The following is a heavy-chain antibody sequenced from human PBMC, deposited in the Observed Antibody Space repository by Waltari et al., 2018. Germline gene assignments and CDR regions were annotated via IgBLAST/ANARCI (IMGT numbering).Heavy chain of an antibody. J-gene: IGHJ5*02. V-gene: IGHV4-59*11. Sequence: QVQLQESGPGLVKPSETLSLTCTVPGGSISSHYWSWIRQPPGKGLEWIGYIYYSGSTNYNPSLKSRVTISVDTSKNQFSLKLSSVTAADTAVYYCARGAGIAADNWFDPWGQGTLVTVSS. CDR2: IYYSGST. D-gene: IGHD6-13*01. CDR1: GGSISSHY. CDR3: ARGAGIAADNWFDP.